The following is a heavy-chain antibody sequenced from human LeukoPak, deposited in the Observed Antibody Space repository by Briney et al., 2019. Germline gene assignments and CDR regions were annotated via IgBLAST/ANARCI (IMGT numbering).Heavy chain of an antibody. CDR2: IIPTFGTA. CDR3: ARGYYLSGSYSYFDY. V-gene: IGHV1-69*13. CDR1: GGTFSSYA. J-gene: IGHJ4*02. Sequence: SVKVSCKASGGTFSSYAISWVRQAPGQGLEWMGGIIPTFGTANYAQKFQGRVTITADESTSTAYMELSSLRSEDTAVYYCARGYYLSGSYSYFDYWGQGTLVTVSS. D-gene: IGHD1-26*01.